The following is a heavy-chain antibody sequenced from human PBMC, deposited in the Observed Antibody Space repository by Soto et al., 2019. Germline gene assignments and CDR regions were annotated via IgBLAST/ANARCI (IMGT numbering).Heavy chain of an antibody. CDR1: GFNFRMYE. Sequence: GGSLGLSCQASGFNFRMYEMHWVRKAPGKGLEWVSYISSSGLTTYYADFAEGRFTISRDNAKDSLYLHLNSLRVGDTAVYYCARYGTSGDWWGLGTQVTVSS. J-gene: IGHJ5*01. D-gene: IGHD3-10*01. CDR2: ISSSGLTT. V-gene: IGHV3-48*03. CDR3: ARYGTSGDW.